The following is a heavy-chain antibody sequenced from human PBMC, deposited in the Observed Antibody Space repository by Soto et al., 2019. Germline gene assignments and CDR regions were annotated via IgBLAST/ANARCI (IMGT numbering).Heavy chain of an antibody. J-gene: IGHJ5*02. CDR1: GGSFSGHY. D-gene: IGHD3-3*01. V-gene: IGHV4-34*01. Sequence: NPSETLSLTCAVYGGSFSGHYWNWIRQPPGKGLEWIGEIDHSGYTNYNPSLKSRVTISVDTSKNQFSLRLTSVTAADTAVYYCARVRDWFDPWGQGTLVTVSS. CDR3: ARVRDWFDP. CDR2: IDHSGYT.